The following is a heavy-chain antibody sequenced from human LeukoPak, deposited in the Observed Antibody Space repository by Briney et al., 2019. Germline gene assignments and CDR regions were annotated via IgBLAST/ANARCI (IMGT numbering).Heavy chain of an antibody. CDR2: IYYSGSS. D-gene: IGHD3-3*01. J-gene: IGHJ4*02. CDR3: ARDLRFFGYPDW. V-gene: IGHV4-30-4*08. CDR1: GGSISSDDYY. Sequence: SETLSLTCTVSGGSISSDDYYWNWSRQPPGTGLEWSGYIYYSGSSYYNPSLKSRVTISVDTSKNQFSLKLSVVTIADSGAYYCARDLRFFGYPDWGGQGPLVTVPS.